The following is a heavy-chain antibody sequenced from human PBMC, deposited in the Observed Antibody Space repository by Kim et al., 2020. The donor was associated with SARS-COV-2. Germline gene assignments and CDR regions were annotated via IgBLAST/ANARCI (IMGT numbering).Heavy chain of an antibody. CDR1: GFTFSSYS. CDR2: ISSSSSYI. J-gene: IGHJ6*02. V-gene: IGHV3-21*01. D-gene: IGHD6-25*01. Sequence: GGSLRLSCAASGFTFSSYSMNWVRQAPGKGLEWVSSISSSSSYIYYADSVKGRFTISRDNAKNSLYLQMNSLRAEDTAVYYCARDPGAPGPGSGMDVWGQGTTVTVSS. CDR3: ARDPGAPGPGSGMDV.